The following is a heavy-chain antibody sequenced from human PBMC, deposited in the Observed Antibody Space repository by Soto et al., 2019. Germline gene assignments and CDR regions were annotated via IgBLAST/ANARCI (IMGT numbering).Heavy chain of an antibody. D-gene: IGHD2-2*01. CDR2: IIPIFGIA. J-gene: IGHJ6*02. Sequence: QVQLVQSGAEVKKPGSSVKVSCKASGGTFSRYSITWVRQAPGHGLEWIGRIIPIFGIASYAQKLQGSVTITADEATSTAYMGLSSLRSGDTAVYYCAREDRDRETGLVPSAIAGMDAWGQGTTVTVSS. CDR3: AREDRDRETGLVPSAIAGMDA. CDR1: GGTFSRYS. V-gene: IGHV1-69*08.